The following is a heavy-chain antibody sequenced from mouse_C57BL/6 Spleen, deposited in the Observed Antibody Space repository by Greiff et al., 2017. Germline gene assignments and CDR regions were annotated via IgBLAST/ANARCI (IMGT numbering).Heavy chain of an antibody. CDR3: ASGSSYWYFDV. Sequence: VQLQESGPELVKPGASVKISCKASGYAFSSSWMNWVKQRPGKGLEWIGRIYPGDGDTNYNGKFKGKATLTADKSSSTAYMQLSSLTSEDSAVSFCASGSSYWYFDVWGTGTTVTVSS. V-gene: IGHV1-82*01. J-gene: IGHJ1*03. CDR2: IYPGDGDT. D-gene: IGHD1-1*01. CDR1: GYAFSSSW.